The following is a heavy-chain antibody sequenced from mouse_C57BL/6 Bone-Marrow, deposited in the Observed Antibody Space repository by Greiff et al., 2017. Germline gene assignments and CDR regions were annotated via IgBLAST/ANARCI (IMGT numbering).Heavy chain of an antibody. D-gene: IGHD4-1*01. J-gene: IGHJ2*01. CDR1: GYTFTSYW. CDR3: ARDWDDY. CDR2: IYPGSGST. V-gene: IGHV1-55*01. Sequence: VKLVESGAELVKPGASVKMSCKASGYTFTSYWITWVKQRPGQGLEWIGDIYPGSGSTNYNEKFKSKATLTVDTSSSTAYMQLSSLTSEDSAVYYCARDWDDYWGQGTTLTVSS.